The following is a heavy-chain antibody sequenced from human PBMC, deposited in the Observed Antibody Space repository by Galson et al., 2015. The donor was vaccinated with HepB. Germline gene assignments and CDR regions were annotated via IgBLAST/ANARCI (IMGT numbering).Heavy chain of an antibody. D-gene: IGHD5-12*01. J-gene: IGHJ5*02. CDR3: ATGAIRNAFDP. CDR1: GFTFTSSA. Sequence: SVKVSCKASGFTFTSSAIQWVRQAPGQRLEWIGWVVVGNGNTNYAQKFQERVTITRDRSTSAAYMELSSLRSDDTAVYYCATGAIRNAFDPWGQGTLVTVSS. V-gene: IGHV1-58*02. CDR2: VVVGNGNT.